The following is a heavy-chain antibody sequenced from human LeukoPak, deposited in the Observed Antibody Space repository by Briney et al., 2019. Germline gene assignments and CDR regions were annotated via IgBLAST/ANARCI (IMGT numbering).Heavy chain of an antibody. Sequence: GGSLRLSCVGSGFTFRSHAMSWVRQAPEKGLEFVSGIYENGGTTYYADSVKGRFSISRDNSKNTLYLQMDSLRAEDTAVYYCARERGEYQLLSSSLDVWGRGTTVTVSS. V-gene: IGHV3-23*01. D-gene: IGHD2-2*01. CDR3: ARERGEYQLLSSSLDV. J-gene: IGHJ6*02. CDR2: IYENGGTT. CDR1: GFTFRSHA.